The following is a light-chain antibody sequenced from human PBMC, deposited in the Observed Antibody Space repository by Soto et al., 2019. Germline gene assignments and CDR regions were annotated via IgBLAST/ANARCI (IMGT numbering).Light chain of an antibody. CDR2: GAS. CDR3: QHYAGGSRIT. V-gene: IGKV3-20*01. CDR1: QSVSSK. J-gene: IGKJ5*01. Sequence: EIVLTQSPATLSVSPGEGATLSCRASQSVSSKLAWYQQKPGQAPRLLISGASSRATGIPDRFSGSGFGTDFTLTISRLEPEDFALYYCQHYAGGSRITFGQGTRLEI.